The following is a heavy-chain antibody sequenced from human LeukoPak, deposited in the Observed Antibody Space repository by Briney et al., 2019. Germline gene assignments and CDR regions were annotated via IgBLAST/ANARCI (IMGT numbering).Heavy chain of an antibody. CDR1: GFTFSSYA. V-gene: IGHV3-30-3*01. Sequence: GGSLRLSCAASGFTFSSYAMHWVRQAPGKGLEWVAVISYDGSNKYYADSVKGRFTISRDNSKNTLYLQMNSLRAEDTAVYYCARESYDSSGYLYYFDYWGQGTLVTVSS. J-gene: IGHJ4*02. D-gene: IGHD3-22*01. CDR2: ISYDGSNK. CDR3: ARESYDSSGYLYYFDY.